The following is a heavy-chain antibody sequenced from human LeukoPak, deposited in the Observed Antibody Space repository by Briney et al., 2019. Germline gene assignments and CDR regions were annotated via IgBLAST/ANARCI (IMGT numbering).Heavy chain of an antibody. CDR2: INHSGST. CDR1: GGSFSGYY. D-gene: IGHD7-27*01. Sequence: SETLSLTCAVYGGSFSGYYWSWIRQPPGKGLEWIGEINHSGSTNYNPSLKSRVTISVDTTKNQFSLKLSSVTAADTAVYYCARGYWGSGYWGQGTLVTVSS. V-gene: IGHV4-34*01. J-gene: IGHJ4*02. CDR3: ARGYWGSGY.